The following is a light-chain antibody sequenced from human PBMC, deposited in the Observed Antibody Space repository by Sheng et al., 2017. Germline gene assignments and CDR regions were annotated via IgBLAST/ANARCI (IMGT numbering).Light chain of an antibody. CDR2: AAS. J-gene: IGKJ3*01. CDR3: QQVDNFPPT. CDR1: QDISSY. V-gene: IGKV1-8*01. Sequence: AIRITQSPSSLSASTGDRVTITCRASQDISSYLAWFHQKPGKAPKLLIYAASNLQSGVPSRFSGGGSGTDFTLTINSLQPEDFATYYCQQVDNFPPTFGPGTKVEIK.